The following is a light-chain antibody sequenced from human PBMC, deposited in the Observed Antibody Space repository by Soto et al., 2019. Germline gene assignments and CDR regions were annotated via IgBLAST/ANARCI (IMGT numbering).Light chain of an antibody. Sequence: EIVLTQSPGTLSLSPGDRAALSCRTTQILNGGSLAWYQVKPGQAPRLLMYDSSIRAAGVPNRFSGSGSGTDFTLTIIRLETEDFAVYYCQLYGSSPELTFGGGTKV. CDR1: QILNGGS. CDR3: QLYGSSPELT. J-gene: IGKJ4*01. V-gene: IGKV3-20*01. CDR2: DSS.